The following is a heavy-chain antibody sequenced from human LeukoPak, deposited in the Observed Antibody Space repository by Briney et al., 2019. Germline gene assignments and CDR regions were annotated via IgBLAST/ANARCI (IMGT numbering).Heavy chain of an antibody. D-gene: IGHD2-8*01. CDR2: IRSDGNNK. Sequence: GGSLRLSCAASGFIFSNYGMHWVRQAPGKGLEWVAFIRSDGNNKYYADSVKGRFTISRDNSKNTLYLQMDSLRAEDTAVYYCAKDRCSNGVGCYYYYMDVWGKGTTVTISS. J-gene: IGHJ6*03. CDR3: AKDRCSNGVGCYYYYMDV. CDR1: GFIFSNYG. V-gene: IGHV3-30*02.